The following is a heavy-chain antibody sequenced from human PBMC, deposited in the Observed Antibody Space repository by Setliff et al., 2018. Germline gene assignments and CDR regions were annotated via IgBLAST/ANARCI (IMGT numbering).Heavy chain of an antibody. CDR3: ARAFDSSGYYGESHTHYFDN. CDR2: VDHSGNT. CDR1: GDSISRSTYY. V-gene: IGHV4-39*01. D-gene: IGHD3-22*01. J-gene: IGHJ4*02. Sequence: KPSETLSLTCTVSGDSISRSTYYWGWIRQSPGKGLDWIGTVDHSGNTFYNPSLRSRVTISVDMSKNQFSLKVSSVTAADTAVYYCARAFDSSGYYGESHTHYFDNWGQGTLVTVSS.